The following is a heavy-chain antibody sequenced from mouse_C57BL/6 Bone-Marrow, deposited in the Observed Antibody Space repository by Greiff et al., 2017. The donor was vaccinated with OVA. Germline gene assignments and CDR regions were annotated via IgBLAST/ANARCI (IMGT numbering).Heavy chain of an antibody. J-gene: IGHJ3*01. Sequence: EVQVVESGGGLVKPGASLKLSCAASGFTFSSYSMSWVRQTPGQRLEWVATISAGGSYTYYPDNVKGRFTFTRDTAKNNPYLHMSHLKSEDTAVYYCARDPLCYGCSWWFADWGQGTLVTVSA. CDR3: ARDPLCYGCSWWFAD. D-gene: IGHD1-1*01. V-gene: IGHV5-4*01. CDR2: ISAGGSYT. CDR1: GFTFSSYS.